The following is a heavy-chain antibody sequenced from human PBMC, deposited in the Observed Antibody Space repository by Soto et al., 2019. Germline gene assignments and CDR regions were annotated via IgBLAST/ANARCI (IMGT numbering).Heavy chain of an antibody. Sequence: EVQLLESGGGLVQPGGSLRLSCAASGFTFSSYAMRWVRQAPGKGLEWVSAISGSGDSTYYAESVKGRFTITRDNSKNTLYLKMNSLRAEDTAVYYCARRGSGSYYDYWGQGTLVTVSS. V-gene: IGHV3-23*01. CDR2: ISGSGDST. J-gene: IGHJ4*02. CDR3: ARRGSGSYYDY. D-gene: IGHD1-26*01. CDR1: GFTFSSYA.